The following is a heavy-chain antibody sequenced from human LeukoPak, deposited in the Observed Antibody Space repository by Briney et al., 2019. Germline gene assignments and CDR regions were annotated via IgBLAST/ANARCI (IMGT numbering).Heavy chain of an antibody. J-gene: IGHJ4*02. Sequence: GGSLGLSCAASGFTFSKYWMLWVRQAPGKGLESVSRINTDGTVTTYADSVKGRFTVSRDNADNTMFLQMNSVRDEGTAVYYCATKQWLAPPPDSWGQGTPVTVSS. D-gene: IGHD6-19*01. CDR3: ATKQWLAPPPDS. V-gene: IGHV3-74*01. CDR2: INTDGTVT. CDR1: GFTFSKYW.